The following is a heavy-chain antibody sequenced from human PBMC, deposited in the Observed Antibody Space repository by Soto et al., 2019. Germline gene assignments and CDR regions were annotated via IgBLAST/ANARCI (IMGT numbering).Heavy chain of an antibody. V-gene: IGHV6-1*01. D-gene: IGHD3-3*01. CDR3: ARAKYYDFERGSVYYYYMDV. Sequence: QVQLQQSGPGLVKPSQTLSLTCAISGDSVSSNSAAWNWIRQSPSRGLAWLGRTYYRYNWYNDYAVSVKSRTTSHPETSKNYISLLLNSVTAEDTAVYYRARAKYYDFERGSVYYYYMDVWGKGTTVTVSS. CDR2: TYYRYNWYN. CDR1: GDSVSSNSAA. J-gene: IGHJ6*03.